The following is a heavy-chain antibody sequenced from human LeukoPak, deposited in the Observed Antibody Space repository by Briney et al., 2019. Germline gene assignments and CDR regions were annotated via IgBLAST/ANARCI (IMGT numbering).Heavy chain of an antibody. CDR2: IRSSGSTI. D-gene: IGHD3-10*02. Sequence: GGSLRLSCAASGFTFSSYEMNWVRQAPGKGLEWVSYIRSSGSTICYADSVKGRFTISRDNAKNSLYLQMNSLRAEDTAVYYCAELGITMIGGVWGKGTTVTISS. V-gene: IGHV3-48*03. J-gene: IGHJ6*04. CDR1: GFTFSSYE. CDR3: AELGITMIGGV.